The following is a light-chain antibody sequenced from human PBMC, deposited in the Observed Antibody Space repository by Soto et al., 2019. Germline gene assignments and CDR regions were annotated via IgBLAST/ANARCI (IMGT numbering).Light chain of an antibody. CDR1: QGISSY. J-gene: IGKJ2*01. V-gene: IGKV1-9*01. CDR2: GAS. Sequence: DIPLTQSPSFLSASVGDRVTITCRASQGISSYLAWYHQTPGKAPKLLISGASTLQSGVPSRFSGSGSGTEFTLTISSLQPEDVATYYCQQSNDYPRTFGQGTKLEIK. CDR3: QQSNDYPRT.